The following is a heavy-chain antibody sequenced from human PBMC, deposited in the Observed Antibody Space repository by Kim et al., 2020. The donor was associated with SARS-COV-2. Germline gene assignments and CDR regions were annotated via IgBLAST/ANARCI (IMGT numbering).Heavy chain of an antibody. CDR2: IYSGGST. CDR1: GFTVSSNY. J-gene: IGHJ6*02. V-gene: IGHV3-53*01. Sequence: GGSLRLSCAASGFTVSSNYMSWVRQAPGKGLEWVSVIYSGGSTYYADSVKGRFTISRDNSKNTLYLQMKSLRAEDTAVYYCATVGYYDILTGYYYYGMDVWGQGTTVTVSS. CDR3: ATVGYYDILTGYYYYGMDV. D-gene: IGHD3-9*01.